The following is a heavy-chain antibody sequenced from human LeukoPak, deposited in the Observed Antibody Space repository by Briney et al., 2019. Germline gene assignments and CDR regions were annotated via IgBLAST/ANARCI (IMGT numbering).Heavy chain of an antibody. CDR1: GFTVSSNY. Sequence: GGSLRLSCAASGFTVSSNYMSWVRQAPGKGLEWVSVIYSGGSTHYADSVKGRFTISRDNSKNTLYLQMNSLRAEDTAVYYCARDRRTGRRIGYYYYMDVWGKGTTVTVSS. V-gene: IGHV3-66*02. CDR2: IYSGGST. CDR3: ARDRRTGRRIGYYYYMDV. D-gene: IGHD1-14*01. J-gene: IGHJ6*03.